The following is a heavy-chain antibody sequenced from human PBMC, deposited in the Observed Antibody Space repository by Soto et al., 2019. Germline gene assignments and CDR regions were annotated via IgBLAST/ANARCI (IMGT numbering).Heavy chain of an antibody. CDR1: GGSISSGGYS. CDR2: IYYSGST. J-gene: IGHJ4*02. V-gene: IGHV4-31*03. Sequence: QVQLQESGPGLVKPSQTLSITCTVSGGSISSGGYSWRWIRQHPGKGLEWIGYIYYSGSTYYNPSLKRRVTISVDTATNQFYIKLSSVTAADTAVYYCATVPDSRRQGTLVTVSS. CDR3: ATVPDS.